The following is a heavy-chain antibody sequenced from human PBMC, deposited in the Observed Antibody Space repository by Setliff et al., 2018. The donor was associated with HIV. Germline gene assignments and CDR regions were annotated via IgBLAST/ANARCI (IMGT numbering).Heavy chain of an antibody. J-gene: IGHJ3*02. CDR1: GFSLSTSGMR. CDR3: ARDIVVVPTASRFNAFDI. V-gene: IGHV2-70*04. D-gene: IGHD2-2*01. CDR2: IDWDDDK. Sequence: GPTLVNPTQTLTLTCTFSGFSLSTSGMRVSWIRQPPGKALEWLARIDWDDDKFYSTSLKTRLTISKDTSKNQVVLTMTNMDPVDTATYYCARDIVVVPTASRFNAFDIWGQGTMVTVSS.